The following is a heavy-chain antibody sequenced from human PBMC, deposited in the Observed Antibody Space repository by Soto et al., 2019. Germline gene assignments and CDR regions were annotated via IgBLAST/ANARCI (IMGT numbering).Heavy chain of an antibody. CDR3: ARDNYYDSSGYSPDFDY. V-gene: IGHV1-2*02. D-gene: IGHD3-22*01. CDR2: INPNSGGT. Sequence: ASGKVSCKASGYTFTGYYMHWVRQAPGQGLEWMGWINPNSGGTNYAQKFQGRVTMTRDTSISTAYMELSRLRSDDTAVYYCARDNYYDSSGYSPDFDYWGQGTLVTVSS. J-gene: IGHJ4*02. CDR1: GYTFTGYY.